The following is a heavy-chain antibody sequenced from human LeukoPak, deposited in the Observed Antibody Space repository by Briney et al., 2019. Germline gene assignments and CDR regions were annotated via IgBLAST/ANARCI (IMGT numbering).Heavy chain of an antibody. J-gene: IGHJ3*02. CDR1: GGSISSGGYY. CDR2: IYHSGST. CDR3: ARSMGLSGFGSSGGRPDAFDI. Sequence: SETLFLTCTVSGGSISSGGYYWSWIRQPPGKGLEWIGYIYHSGSTYYNPSLKSRVTISVDRSKNQFSLKLSSVTAADTAVYYCARSMGLSGFGSSGGRPDAFDIWGQGTMVTVSS. D-gene: IGHD3-10*01. V-gene: IGHV4-30-2*01.